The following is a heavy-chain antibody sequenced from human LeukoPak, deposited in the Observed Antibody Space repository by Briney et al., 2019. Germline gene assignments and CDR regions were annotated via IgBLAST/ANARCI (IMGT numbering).Heavy chain of an antibody. CDR3: AKVGCSSGSCYSRDAFDF. Sequence: LPGGSLRLSCAVSGFSFSSYAMSWVRQAPGKGLEWVSGITGSGGSTYYADSVKGRFTISRDNSKNTLYLQMNSLRAEDTAIYYCAKVGCSSGSCYSRDAFDFWGQGTMVTVSS. V-gene: IGHV3-23*01. CDR2: ITGSGGST. J-gene: IGHJ3*01. D-gene: IGHD2-15*01. CDR1: GFSFSSYA.